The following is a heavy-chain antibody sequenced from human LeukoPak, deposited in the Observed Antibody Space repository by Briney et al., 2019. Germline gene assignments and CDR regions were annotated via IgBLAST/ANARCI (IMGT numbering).Heavy chain of an antibody. V-gene: IGHV4-59*01. Sequence: SETLSLTCTVSGGSISSYYWSWIRQPPGKGLEWIGFLYYSGSANYNPSLKSRVTISIDTSKNQFSLKLSSVTAADTAVYYCARGRYGDFDDSFDIWGQGTMVTVSS. J-gene: IGHJ3*02. CDR1: GGSISSYY. CDR3: ARGRYGDFDDSFDI. CDR2: LYYSGSA. D-gene: IGHD4-17*01.